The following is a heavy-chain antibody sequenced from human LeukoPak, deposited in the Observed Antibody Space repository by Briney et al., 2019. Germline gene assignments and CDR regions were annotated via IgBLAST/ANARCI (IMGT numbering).Heavy chain of an antibody. CDR3: ARRYYYDRSSDY. J-gene: IGHJ4*02. D-gene: IGHD3-22*01. CDR1: GGSISSSSYY. Sequence: SETLSLTCTVAGGSISSSSYYWGWIRQPPGKGLEWIGSIYYSGSTYYNPSLKSRVTISVDTSKSQFSLKLSSVTAADTAVYYCARRYYYDRSSDYWGQGTLVTVSS. CDR2: IYYSGST. V-gene: IGHV4-39*07.